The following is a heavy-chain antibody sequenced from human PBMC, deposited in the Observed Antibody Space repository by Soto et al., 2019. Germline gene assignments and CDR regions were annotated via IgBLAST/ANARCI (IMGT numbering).Heavy chain of an antibody. CDR3: ARVLAIAATLGVDP. J-gene: IGHJ5*02. Sequence: VASVKVSCKSSGYSFTSYGITWVRQAPGQGLEWMGWISANNGNTNYAQNLQGRVTMTTDTSATTAYMELRSLRSDDTAVYYCARVLAIAATLGVDPWGQGTLVTVSS. CDR2: ISANNGNT. CDR1: GYSFTSYG. V-gene: IGHV1-18*04. D-gene: IGHD2-15*01.